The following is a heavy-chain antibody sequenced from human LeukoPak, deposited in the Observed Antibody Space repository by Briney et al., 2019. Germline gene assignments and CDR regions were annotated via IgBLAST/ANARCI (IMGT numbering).Heavy chain of an antibody. J-gene: IGHJ4*02. D-gene: IGHD6-19*01. Sequence: SETLYLTCTVSGGSISSYYWTWIRQPAGKELEWIGRIYTSGSTNYNPSLKSRVTISVDTSKNQFSLKLSSVTAADTAVYYCARGVVGSGWPRFDYWGQGTLVTVSS. CDR1: GGSISSYY. V-gene: IGHV4-4*07. CDR3: ARGVVGSGWPRFDY. CDR2: IYTSGST.